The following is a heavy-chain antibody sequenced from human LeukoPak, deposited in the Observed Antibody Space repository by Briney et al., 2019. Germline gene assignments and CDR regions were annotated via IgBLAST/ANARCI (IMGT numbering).Heavy chain of an antibody. D-gene: IGHD6-6*01. V-gene: IGHV4-59*11. J-gene: IGHJ6*03. CDR2: IYYSGST. Sequence: SETLSLTSTVSGGSISSHYWSWIRQPPGRGLEWIGYIYYSGSTNYNPSLKSRVTISVDTSKNQFSLKLSSVTAADTAVYYYARLYSSSLGNYYYYYYMDVWGKGTTVTVSS. CDR1: GGSISSHY. CDR3: ARLYSSSLGNYYYYYYMDV.